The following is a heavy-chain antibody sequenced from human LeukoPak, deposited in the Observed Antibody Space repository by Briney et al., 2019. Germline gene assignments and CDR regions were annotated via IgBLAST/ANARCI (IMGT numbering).Heavy chain of an antibody. V-gene: IGHV4-39*07. D-gene: IGHD3-16*02. CDR1: GGSISSSSYY. Sequence: PSETLSLTCTVSGGSISSSSYYWGWIRQPPGKGLEWIGSIYYSGSTNYNPSLKSRVTISVDTSKNQFSLKLSSVTAADTAVYYCARGVSGSYPYYYYYYYMDVWGKGTTVTISS. J-gene: IGHJ6*03. CDR2: IYYSGST. CDR3: ARGVSGSYPYYYYYYYMDV.